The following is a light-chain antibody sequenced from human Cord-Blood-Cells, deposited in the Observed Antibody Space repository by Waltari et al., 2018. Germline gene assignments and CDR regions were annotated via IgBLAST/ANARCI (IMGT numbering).Light chain of an antibody. CDR2: DAS. Sequence: EIVLTQSPGTLSLSPGERATLSCRASQSVSSYLAWYQQKPGQAPRLLIYDASNRATGIPARFSGSVSGTDFTLTISSLEPEDFAVYYCQQRSNWLTFGGGTKVEIK. V-gene: IGKV3-11*01. J-gene: IGKJ4*01. CDR1: QSVSSY. CDR3: QQRSNWLT.